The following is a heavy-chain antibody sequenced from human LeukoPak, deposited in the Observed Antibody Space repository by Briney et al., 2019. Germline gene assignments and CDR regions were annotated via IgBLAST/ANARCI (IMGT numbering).Heavy chain of an antibody. CDR3: ARGRGSDFWRNNWFDP. Sequence: PSETLSLTCAVYGGSFSGYYRSWIRQPPGKGLEWIGEINHSGSTNYNPSLKSRVTISVDTSKNQFSLKLSSVTAADTAVYYCARGRGSDFWRNNWFDPWGQGTLVTVSS. D-gene: IGHD3-3*01. J-gene: IGHJ5*02. CDR1: GGSFSGYY. CDR2: INHSGST. V-gene: IGHV4-34*01.